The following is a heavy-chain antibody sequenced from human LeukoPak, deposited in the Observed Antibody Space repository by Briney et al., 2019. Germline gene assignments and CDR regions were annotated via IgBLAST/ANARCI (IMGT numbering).Heavy chain of an antibody. Sequence: GGSLRLSCAASGFTFSKYDMHWVRQGTGKGLEWVSEIGTGGDTYYPDSVRGRFTISRENAKSSVYLQMNNLRAEDTAVYYCARGGSGWYYFDSWGQGTLVTVSS. V-gene: IGHV3-13*01. J-gene: IGHJ4*02. CDR1: GFTFSKYD. CDR3: ARGGSGWYYFDS. CDR2: IGTGGDT. D-gene: IGHD6-19*01.